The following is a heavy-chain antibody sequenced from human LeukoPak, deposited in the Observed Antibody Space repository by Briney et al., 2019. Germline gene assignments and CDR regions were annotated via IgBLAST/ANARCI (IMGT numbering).Heavy chain of an antibody. CDR3: ARSLFPYGIDV. CDR1: GFTFSSYE. J-gene: IGHJ6*02. Sequence: GGSLRLSCAASGFTFSSYEMNWVRQAPGKGLEWVSYISSSGSTIYYADSVKGRFTISRDNAKNSLYLQMNSLRAEDTAVYYCARSLFPYGIDVWGQGTTVTVSS. D-gene: IGHD2-21*01. V-gene: IGHV3-48*03. CDR2: ISSSGSTI.